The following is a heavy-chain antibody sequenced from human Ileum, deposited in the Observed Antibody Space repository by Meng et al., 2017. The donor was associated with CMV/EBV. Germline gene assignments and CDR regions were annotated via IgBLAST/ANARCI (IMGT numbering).Heavy chain of an antibody. V-gene: IGHV3-23*01. D-gene: IGHD3/OR15-3a*01. CDR1: GFTSISHA. Sequence: GESLKISCAASGFTSISHAMTWVRQAPGKGLEWVSSISISGGGTYYADSVKGRFTMSRDNSRNTVYLQMNSLRAEDTAVYYCARKSDLLHIYYYGMDVWGQGTTVTVSS. CDR3: ARKSDLLHIYYYGMDV. CDR2: ISISGGGT. J-gene: IGHJ6*02.